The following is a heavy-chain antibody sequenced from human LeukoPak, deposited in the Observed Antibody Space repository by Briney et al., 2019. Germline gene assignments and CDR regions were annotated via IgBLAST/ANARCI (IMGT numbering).Heavy chain of an antibody. D-gene: IGHD7-27*01. CDR2: MSYDGTNK. J-gene: IGHJ4*02. CDR3: AKGVLGRTQSVSAGLDY. CDR1: GFSFSNYG. Sequence: GRPLRLTCAASGFSFSNYGMHWVRQAPGKGLEWVAVMSYDGTNKYYADSVKGRFTISRDNSKNTLYLQMNSLRPEDTAVYYCAKGVLGRTQSVSAGLDYWGQGTLVTVSS. V-gene: IGHV3-30*18.